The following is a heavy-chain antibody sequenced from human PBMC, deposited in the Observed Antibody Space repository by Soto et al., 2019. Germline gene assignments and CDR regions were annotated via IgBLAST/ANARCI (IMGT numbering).Heavy chain of an antibody. J-gene: IGHJ6*02. CDR3: AREKYYDILTGYSNYYGMDV. CDR1: GLTFSSYS. Sequence: PGGSLRLSCAASGLTFSSYSMNWVRQAPGKGLEWVSSISSSSSSYIYYADSVKGRFTISRDNAKNSLYLQMNSLRAEDTAVYYCAREKYYDILTGYSNYYGMDVWGQGTTVTVSS. CDR2: ISSSSSSYI. D-gene: IGHD3-9*01. V-gene: IGHV3-21*01.